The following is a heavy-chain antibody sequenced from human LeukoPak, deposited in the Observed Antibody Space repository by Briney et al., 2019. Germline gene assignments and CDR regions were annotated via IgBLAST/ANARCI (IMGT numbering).Heavy chain of an antibody. D-gene: IGHD6-13*01. Sequence: ASVKVSCKASGGTFSSYAISWVRQAPGQGLEWMGGIIPIFGTANYAQKFQGRVTITADESTSTAYVELSSLRSEDTAVYYCARGARQLVRVRGYYYYYGMDVWGQGTTVTVSS. V-gene: IGHV1-69*13. CDR1: GGTFSSYA. CDR2: IIPIFGTA. J-gene: IGHJ6*02. CDR3: ARGARQLVRVRGYYYYYGMDV.